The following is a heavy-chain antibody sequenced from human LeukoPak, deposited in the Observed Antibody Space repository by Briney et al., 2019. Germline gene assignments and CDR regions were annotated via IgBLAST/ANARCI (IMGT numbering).Heavy chain of an antibody. CDR3: ARTPQTGSGAFDI. V-gene: IGHV3-48*01. CDR2: INGGGSPI. CDR1: GFTFSKDS. J-gene: IGHJ3*02. Sequence: GGSLRLSCAASGFTFSKDSMNWVRQAPGKGLEWVSYINGGGSPIFYADSVRGRFTISRDNAKNSLYLQMNSLRAEDTAVYYCARTPQTGSGAFDIWGQGTMVTVSS. D-gene: IGHD3-9*01.